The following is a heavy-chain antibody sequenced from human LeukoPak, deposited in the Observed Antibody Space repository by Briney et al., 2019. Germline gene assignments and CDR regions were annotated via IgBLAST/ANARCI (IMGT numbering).Heavy chain of an antibody. V-gene: IGHV3-7*01. J-gene: IGHJ4*02. CDR2: IKEDGSEE. D-gene: IGHD4-17*01. CDR3: ARNTVSAAGDY. CDR1: GFTLRSSW. Sequence: PGGSLRLSCAASGFTLRSSWMTWVRQAPGKGLEWVANIKEDGSEENYVDSVKGRFTISGDNAKNSLYLQMNSLGAEDTAVYYCARNTVSAAGDYWGQGTLVIVSS.